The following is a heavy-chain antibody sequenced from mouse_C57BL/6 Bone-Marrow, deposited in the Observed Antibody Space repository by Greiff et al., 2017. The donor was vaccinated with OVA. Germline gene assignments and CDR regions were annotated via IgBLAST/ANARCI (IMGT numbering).Heavy chain of an antibody. V-gene: IGHV1-81*01. J-gene: IGHJ3*01. CDR3: ARWGALRRGFAY. Sequence: QVQLQQSGAELARPGASVKLSCKASGYTFTSYGISWVKQRTGQGLEWIGEIYPRSGNTYYNEKFKGKATLTADKSSSTAYMELRSLTSEDSAVYFCARWGALRRGFAYWGQGTLVTVSA. D-gene: IGHD1-2*01. CDR1: GYTFTSYG. CDR2: IYPRSGNT.